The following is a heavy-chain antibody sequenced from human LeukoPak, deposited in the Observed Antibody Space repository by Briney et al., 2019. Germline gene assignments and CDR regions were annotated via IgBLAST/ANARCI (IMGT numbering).Heavy chain of an antibody. CDR3: ARVGVVVTAPYFDY. CDR2: ISSSSSYI. Sequence: GGSLRLPCAASGFTFSSYNMNWVRQAPGKGLEWVSSISSSSSYIYYADSVKGRFTISRDNAKNPLYLQMNSLRAEDTAVYYCARVGVVVTAPYFDYWGQGTLVTVSS. CDR1: GFTFSSYN. J-gene: IGHJ4*02. V-gene: IGHV3-21*01. D-gene: IGHD2-21*02.